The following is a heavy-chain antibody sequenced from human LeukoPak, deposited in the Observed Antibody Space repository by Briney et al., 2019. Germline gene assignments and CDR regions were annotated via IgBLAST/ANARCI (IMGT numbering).Heavy chain of an antibody. CDR3: AKALIGGTYSAFDV. V-gene: IGHV3-23*01. D-gene: IGHD1-26*01. Sequence: GGSLRLSCAASGFTFAKYAMSWVRQTPGKGLDWVSTISDDGYSTYYADSMKGRFTISRDNSKNTLWLQMNRLRAEDTAIFYCAKALIGGTYSAFDVWGQGTMVTVSS. J-gene: IGHJ3*01. CDR2: ISDDGYST. CDR1: GFTFAKYA.